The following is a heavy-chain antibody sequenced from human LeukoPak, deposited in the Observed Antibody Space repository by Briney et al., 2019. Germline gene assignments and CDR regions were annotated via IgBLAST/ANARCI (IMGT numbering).Heavy chain of an antibody. V-gene: IGHV5-51*01. J-gene: IGHJ6*02. CDR2: IYPGDSDT. D-gene: IGHD6-13*01. Sequence: GESLKISCKGSGYSFTSYWIGWVRQMPGKGLEWMGIIYPGDSDTRYSPSFQGQVTISADKSISTAYLQWSSLKASDTAMYYCARFVIAAAGTPYYYYYGMDVWGQGTTVTVSS. CDR3: ARFVIAAAGTPYYYYYGMDV. CDR1: GYSFTSYW.